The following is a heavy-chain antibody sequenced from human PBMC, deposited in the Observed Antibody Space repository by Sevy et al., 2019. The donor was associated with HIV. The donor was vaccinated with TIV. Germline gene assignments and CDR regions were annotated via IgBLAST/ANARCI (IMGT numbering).Heavy chain of an antibody. D-gene: IGHD2-21*01. J-gene: IGHJ4*02. CDR1: GFTFSSYA. CDR3: AXXNXIPPEGPDY. V-gene: IGHV3-23*01. CDR2: ISGSGGST. Sequence: GGSLRLSCAASGFTFSSYAMSWVRQAPGKGLEWVSAISGSGGSTYYADSVKGRFTISRDNSKNTLYLQMNSLRAEDXXXYXXAXXNXIPPEGPDYWGQGTLVTVSS.